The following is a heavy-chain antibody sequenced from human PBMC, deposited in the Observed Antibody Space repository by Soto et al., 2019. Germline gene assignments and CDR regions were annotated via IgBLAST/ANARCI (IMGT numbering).Heavy chain of an antibody. Sequence: SETLSLTCTVSGGSISSSSYYWGWIRQPPGKGLEWIGSIFYSGSTYYNPSLKSRVTISVDTSKNQFSLKLSSVTAADTAVFYCACIFSGGYNYGFHYSGMDVWGQGTTVTVS. CDR1: GGSISSSSYY. CDR3: ACIFSGGYNYGFHYSGMDV. J-gene: IGHJ6*02. V-gene: IGHV4-39*01. CDR2: IFYSGST. D-gene: IGHD5-18*01.